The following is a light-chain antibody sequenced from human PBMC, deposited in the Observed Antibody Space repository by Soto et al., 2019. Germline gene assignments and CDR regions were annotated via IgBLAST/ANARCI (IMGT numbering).Light chain of an antibody. V-gene: IGKV3-11*01. CDR3: QQRSTWPRT. CDR2: DAS. Sequence: EIVLTQSPVTLSLSPGERATLSCRASQSVSSSLIWYQQKPGQAPRLLIYDASNRATGIPARFSGGGSGTDFILTISSLXPEDFAVYYCQQRSTWPRTFGGGTKVEIK. CDR1: QSVSSS. J-gene: IGKJ4*01.